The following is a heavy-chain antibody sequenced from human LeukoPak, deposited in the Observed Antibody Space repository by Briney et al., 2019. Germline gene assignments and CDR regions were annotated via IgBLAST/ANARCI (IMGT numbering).Heavy chain of an antibody. D-gene: IGHD2-21*02. CDR2: INPNSGGT. CDR1: GYTFTGYY. V-gene: IGHV1-2*02. CDR3: ARERHIVVVTAIPLDYYYYMDV. J-gene: IGHJ6*03. Sequence: GASVKVSCKASGYTFTGYYMHWVRQAPGQGLEWMGWINPNSGGTNYAQKFQGRVTMTRDTSISTAYMDLSSLRSDDTAVYYCARERHIVVVTAIPLDYYYYMDVWGKGTTVTISS.